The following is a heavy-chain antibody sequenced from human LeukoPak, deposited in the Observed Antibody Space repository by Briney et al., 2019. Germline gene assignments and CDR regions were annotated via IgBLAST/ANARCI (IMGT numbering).Heavy chain of an antibody. D-gene: IGHD3-22*01. CDR2: IYYSGST. V-gene: IGHV4-39*01. Sequence: PSETLSLTCTVSGGSISSSSYYWGWIRQPPGKGLEWIGSIYYSGSTYYNPSLKSRVTISVDTSKNQFSPKRSSVTAADTAVYYCASLRTYYYDSSGYYFDYWGQGTLVTVSS. CDR1: GGSISSSSYY. J-gene: IGHJ4*02. CDR3: ASLRTYYYDSSGYYFDY.